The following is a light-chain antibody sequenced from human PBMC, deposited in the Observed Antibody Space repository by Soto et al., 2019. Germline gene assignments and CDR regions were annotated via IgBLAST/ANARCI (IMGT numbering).Light chain of an antibody. CDR3: QSYDNSLTQRV. CDR1: SSNIGAFYD. J-gene: IGLJ1*01. CDR2: ANN. Sequence: QSVLTQPPSVSGAPGQRVTISCTGSSSNIGAFYDVHWYQQLPGTAPKLLIYANNNRPSGVPDRFSGSKSGTSASLAITGLQADDEADYYCQSYDNSLTQRVFGGGTKVTVL. V-gene: IGLV1-40*01.